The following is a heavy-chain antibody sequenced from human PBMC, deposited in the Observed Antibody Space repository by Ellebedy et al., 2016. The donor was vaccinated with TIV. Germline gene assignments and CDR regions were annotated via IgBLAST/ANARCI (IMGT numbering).Heavy chain of an antibody. D-gene: IGHD3-22*01. V-gene: IGHV4-34*01. CDR3: ARGPDSKKVGY. Sequence: MPGGSLRLSCAVYGESFSGHYRTWIRQPPGRGLEWIGEVQPSSSIYYNPSPESRVTISVDASKHQFSLHLTSVTAADTAVYYCARGPDSKKVGYWGRGTLVTVSS. CDR1: GESFSGHY. J-gene: IGHJ4*02. CDR2: VQPSSSI.